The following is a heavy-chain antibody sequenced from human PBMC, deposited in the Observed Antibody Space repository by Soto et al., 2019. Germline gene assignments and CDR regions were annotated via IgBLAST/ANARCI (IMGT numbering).Heavy chain of an antibody. J-gene: IGHJ3*01. CDR2: IIPIPDIT. D-gene: IGHD3-22*01. V-gene: IGHV1-69*08. CDR1: GGTFSTYI. Sequence: QVQLVQSGAEVRKPGSSVKVSCEAPGGTFSTYIISWVRQAPGQGLEWMGRIIPIPDITNYAQKIQGRVTVTADRSTSTAYMELTSLKSDDTAVYYCARDRITTRGGAFALWGQGTMVTVSS. CDR3: ARDRITTRGGAFAL.